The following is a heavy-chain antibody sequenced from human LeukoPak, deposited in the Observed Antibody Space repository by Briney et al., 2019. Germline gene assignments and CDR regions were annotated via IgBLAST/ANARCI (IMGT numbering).Heavy chain of an antibody. J-gene: IGHJ4*02. Sequence: PSETLSLTCAVYGGSFSVYYWSGIRQPPGKGLEWIGEISHSGSTNYNPSLKSRVSISVDTSKSQFSLKLSSVTAADTAVYYCAREAGPYRPLDYSGQGTLVTVSS. CDR3: AREAGPYRPLDY. CDR1: GGSFSVYY. CDR2: ISHSGST. V-gene: IGHV4-34*01.